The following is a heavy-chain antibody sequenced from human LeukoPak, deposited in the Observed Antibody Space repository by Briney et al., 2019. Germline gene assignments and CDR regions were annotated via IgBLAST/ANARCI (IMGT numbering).Heavy chain of an antibody. V-gene: IGHV4-34*01. D-gene: IGHD1-26*01. CDR2: INHSGST. CDR3: ARGIVGATI. Sequence: SETLSLTYAVYGGSFSGYYWSWIRQPPGKGLEWIGEINHSGSTNYNPSLKSRVTISVDTSKNQFSLKLSSVTAADTAVYYCARGIVGATIWGQGTLVTVSS. CDR1: GGSFSGYY. J-gene: IGHJ4*02.